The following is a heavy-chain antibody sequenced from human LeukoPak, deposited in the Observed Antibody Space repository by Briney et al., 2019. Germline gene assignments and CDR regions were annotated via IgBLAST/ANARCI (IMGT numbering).Heavy chain of an antibody. CDR3: AKDLTFGGVIVIPGPFDY. CDR1: GFTFSSYG. V-gene: IGHV3-23*01. D-gene: IGHD3-16*02. CDR2: ISGSGGST. Sequence: GGSLRLSCAASGFTFSSYGMSWVRQAPGKGLEWVSAISGSGGSTYYADSVKGRFTISRDNSKNTLYLQMNSLRAEDTAVYYCAKDLTFGGVIVIPGPFDYWGQGTLVTVSS. J-gene: IGHJ4*02.